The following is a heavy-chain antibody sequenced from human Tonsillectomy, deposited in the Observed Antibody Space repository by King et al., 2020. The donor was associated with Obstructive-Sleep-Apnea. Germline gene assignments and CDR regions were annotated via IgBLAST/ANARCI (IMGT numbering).Heavy chain of an antibody. V-gene: IGHV3-33*01. J-gene: IGHJ4*02. Sequence: VQLVESGGGVVQPGRSLRLSCAASGFTFSSYGMHWVRQAPVKGLEWVAVICDDGGNKYYADSVKGRFTISRDNSKNTLFLQMNSLRAEDTAVYYCAGGRGYDVYFDDWGKGTRVTVSA. D-gene: IGHD5-12*01. CDR3: AGGRGYDVYFDD. CDR1: GFTFSSYG. CDR2: ICDDGGNK.